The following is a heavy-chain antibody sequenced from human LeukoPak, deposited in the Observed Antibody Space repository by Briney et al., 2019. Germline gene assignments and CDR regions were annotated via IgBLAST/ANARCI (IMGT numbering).Heavy chain of an antibody. CDR2: IYHSGST. V-gene: IGHV4-39*01. D-gene: IGHD3-10*01. Sequence: KPSETLSLTCTVSGGSISSNSDYWGWIRQPPGKGLEWIGTIYHSGSTYYKPSLKSRVTISVDTSKNQFSLKVNSVTAADTAVYYCARRHRPYYYGSGSYWYFDLWGRGTLVTVSS. CDR1: GGSISSNSDY. J-gene: IGHJ2*01. CDR3: ARRHRPYYYGSGSYWYFDL.